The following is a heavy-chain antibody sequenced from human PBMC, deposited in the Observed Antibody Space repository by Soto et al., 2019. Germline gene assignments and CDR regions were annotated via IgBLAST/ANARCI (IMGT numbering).Heavy chain of an antibody. D-gene: IGHD5-18*01. CDR3: ARRYGSCFDY. V-gene: IGHV4-61*08. CDR1: GGSISSGGYY. J-gene: IGHJ4*02. Sequence: PSETLSLTCAVSGGSISSGGYYWSWIRQPPGKGLEWIGYIYYSGSTNYNPSLKSRVTISVDTSKNQFSLKLSSVTAADTAVYYSARRYGSCFDYWGQGTLVTVSS. CDR2: IYYSGST.